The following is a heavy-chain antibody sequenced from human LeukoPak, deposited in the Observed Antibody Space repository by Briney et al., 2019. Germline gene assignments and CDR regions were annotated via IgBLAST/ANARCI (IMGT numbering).Heavy chain of an antibody. CDR1: GGTFSSYA. V-gene: IGHV1-18*01. CDR3: ARDFPDIVVVPAAISLYYYFYMDV. CDR2: ISAYNGNT. D-gene: IGHD2-2*02. J-gene: IGHJ6*03. Sequence: ASVKVSCKASGGTFSSYAISWVRQAPGQGLEWMGWISAYNGNTNYAQKLQGRVTMTTDTSTSTAYMELRSLRSDDTAVYYCARDFPDIVVVPAAISLYYYFYMDVWGKGTTVTVSS.